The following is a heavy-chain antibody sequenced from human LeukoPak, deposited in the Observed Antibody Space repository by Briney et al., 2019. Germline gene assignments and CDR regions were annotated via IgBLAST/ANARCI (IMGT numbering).Heavy chain of an antibody. CDR3: ARGGSGYDLGLFDY. J-gene: IGHJ4*02. D-gene: IGHD5-12*01. V-gene: IGHV4-31*11. CDR1: GGSISSGGYY. CDR2: IYYSGST. Sequence: SETLSLTCAVSGGSISSGGYYWSWIRQHPGKGLEWIAYIYYSGSTYYNPSLKSRVTISVDRSKNQFSLKLSSVTAADTAVYYCARGGSGYDLGLFDYWGQGTLVTVSS.